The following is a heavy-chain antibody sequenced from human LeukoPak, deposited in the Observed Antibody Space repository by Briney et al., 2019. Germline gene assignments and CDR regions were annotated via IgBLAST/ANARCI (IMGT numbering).Heavy chain of an antibody. D-gene: IGHD2-2*01. CDR1: GYSISSGYY. Sequence: SETLSLTCTVSGYSISSGYYWGWIRQPPGKGLEWIGSIYHSGSTYYNPSLKSRVTISVDTSKNQFSLKLSSVTAADTAVYYCARETDIVVVPAARGGFDYWGQGTLVTVSS. CDR3: ARETDIVVVPAARGGFDY. V-gene: IGHV4-38-2*02. J-gene: IGHJ4*02. CDR2: IYHSGST.